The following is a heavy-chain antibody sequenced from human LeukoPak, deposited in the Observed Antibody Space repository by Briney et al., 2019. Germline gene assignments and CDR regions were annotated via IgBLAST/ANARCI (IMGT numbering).Heavy chain of an antibody. CDR2: VYYTGST. Sequence: ASETLSLTCTVSGGSISTYYWSWIRQPPGKGLEWIGYVYYTGSTNYNPSLKSRVTISVDTSKNQFSLKLSSVTAADTAVYYCARGPSSDWYVPFDYWGQGSLVTVSS. D-gene: IGHD6-19*01. CDR3: ARGPSSDWYVPFDY. J-gene: IGHJ4*02. V-gene: IGHV4-59*01. CDR1: GGSISTYY.